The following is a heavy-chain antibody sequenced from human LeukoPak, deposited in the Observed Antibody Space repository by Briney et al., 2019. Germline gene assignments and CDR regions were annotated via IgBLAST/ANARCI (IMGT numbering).Heavy chain of an antibody. CDR3: ARDGFANPPVYLKH. V-gene: IGHV1-18*01. CDR1: GYSFTLYG. Sequence: ASVKVSCNPYGYSFTLYGISWVRQAPGQGLEWMGWISGFNDDTKIAQRFQGSLTVTKDTSTSTDYMELRGLRYDDTAVYYCARDGFANPPVYLKHWGQGTLVTVSS. J-gene: IGHJ1*01. D-gene: IGHD1-14*01. CDR2: ISGFNDDT.